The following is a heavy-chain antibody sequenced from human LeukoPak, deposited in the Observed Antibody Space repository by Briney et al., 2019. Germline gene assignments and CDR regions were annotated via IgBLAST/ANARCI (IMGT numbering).Heavy chain of an antibody. J-gene: IGHJ4*02. CDR1: GDSVSSNNAA. V-gene: IGHV6-1*01. CDR2: TYYRSKWYN. D-gene: IGHD2-15*01. Sequence: SQTLSLTCAISGDSVSSNNAAWNWIRQSPSRGFEWQGRTYYRSKWYNDYAVSLKSRITINPDTSKNQFSLQLKSVTPEDTAVYYCAGGGCSSGSCYLDSWGQGALVTVSS. CDR3: AGGGCSSGSCYLDS.